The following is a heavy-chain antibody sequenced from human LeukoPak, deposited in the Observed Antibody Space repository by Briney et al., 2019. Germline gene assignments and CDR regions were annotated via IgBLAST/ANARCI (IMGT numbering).Heavy chain of an antibody. V-gene: IGHV4-31*03. CDR2: IYYSGRT. CDR1: GGSANSGGYY. J-gene: IGHJ4*02. Sequence: PSETLSLTCTVSGGSANSGGYYWTWIRQHPGKGLEWLGYIYYSGRTYYNPSLKSRITISLDTSKNQFSLNLTSVSAADTAFYFCARSSDYGDYDWGQGTLITVSS. D-gene: IGHD4-17*01. CDR3: ARSSDYGDYD.